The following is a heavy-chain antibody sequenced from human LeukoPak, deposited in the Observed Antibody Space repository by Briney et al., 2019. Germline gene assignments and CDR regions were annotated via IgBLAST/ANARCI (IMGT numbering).Heavy chain of an antibody. D-gene: IGHD3-22*01. J-gene: IGHJ4*02. CDR2: INPSGGST. CDR3: ARDRAIYYYDSSGYIIDY. V-gene: IGHV1-46*01. Sequence: RASVKVSCKASGYTFTSYYMHWVRQAPGQGLEWMGIINPSGGSTSYAQKFQGRVTMTRDTSTSTVCMELSSLRSEDTAVYYCARDRAIYYYDSSGYIIDYWGQGTLVTVSS. CDR1: GYTFTSYY.